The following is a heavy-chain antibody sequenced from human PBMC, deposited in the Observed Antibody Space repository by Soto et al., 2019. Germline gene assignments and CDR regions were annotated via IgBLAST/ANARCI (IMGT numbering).Heavy chain of an antibody. CDR2: SIPIFGTA. D-gene: IGHD5-18*01. Sequence: QVQLVQSGAEVKKPGCAGKGSCKASGGTCSSYAISWVRQAPGHGLEGMGGSIPIFGTANYAQKFQGRVTITADESTSTAYMELSSLRSEDTAVYYCARRSSYLDTAMVSDYYGMDVWGQGTTVTVSS. CDR3: ARRSSYLDTAMVSDYYGMDV. V-gene: IGHV1-69*01. J-gene: IGHJ6*02. CDR1: GGTCSSYA.